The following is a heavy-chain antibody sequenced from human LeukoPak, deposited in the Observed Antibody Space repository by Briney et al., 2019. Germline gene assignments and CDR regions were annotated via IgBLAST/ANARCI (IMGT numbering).Heavy chain of an antibody. Sequence: PSETLSLTCTVSGGSISSSSYYWGWIRQPPGKGLEWIGSIYYSGSTYYNPSLKSRVTISVDTSKNQFSLKLSSVTAADTAVYYCAAGYYDFWSGYTDDYWGQGTLVTVSS. V-gene: IGHV4-39*01. J-gene: IGHJ4*02. D-gene: IGHD3-3*01. CDR2: IYYSGST. CDR3: AAGYYDFWSGYTDDY. CDR1: GGSISSSSYY.